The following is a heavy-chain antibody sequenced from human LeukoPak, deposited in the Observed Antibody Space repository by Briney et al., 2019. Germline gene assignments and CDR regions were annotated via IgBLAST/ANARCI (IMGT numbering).Heavy chain of an antibody. CDR3: ARYSSSPPYYFDY. J-gene: IGHJ4*02. V-gene: IGHV4-34*01. CDR2: INHSGST. Sequence: PSETLSLTCAVYGGSFSGYYWSCIRQPPGKGLEWIGEINHSGSTNYNPSLKSRVTISVDTSKNQFSLKLSSVTAADTAVYYCARYSSSPPYYFDYWGQGTLVTVSS. CDR1: GGSFSGYY. D-gene: IGHD6-13*01.